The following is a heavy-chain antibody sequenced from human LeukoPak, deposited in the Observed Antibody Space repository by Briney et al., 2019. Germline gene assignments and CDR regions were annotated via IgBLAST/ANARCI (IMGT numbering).Heavy chain of an antibody. CDR3: GLGDTYYNGMDV. D-gene: IGHD3-9*01. CDR2: IFHSGTT. V-gene: IGHV4-59*01. Sequence: SETLSLTCAVSGGSISTYYWSWVRQPPGKGLEWIGYIFHSGTTNYNPSLKSRVTISLDTSKSQFSLRLSSVTAADAAVYYCGLGDTYYNGMDVWGQGTTVTVSS. CDR1: GGSISTYY. J-gene: IGHJ6*02.